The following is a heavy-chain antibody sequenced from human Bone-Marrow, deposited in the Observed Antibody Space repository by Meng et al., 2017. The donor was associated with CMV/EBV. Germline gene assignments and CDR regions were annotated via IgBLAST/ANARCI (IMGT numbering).Heavy chain of an antibody. CDR2: IYYSGST. D-gene: IGHD3-10*01. V-gene: IGHV4-31*03. J-gene: IGHJ4*02. CDR1: GGSISNGGYY. Sequence: TCTVSGGSISNGGYYWSWIRQHPGKGLEWIGYIYYSGSTYYNPSLKSRVTISVDTSKNQFSLKLSSVTAADTAVYYCARAAGGGRDYWGQGTLVTVSS. CDR3: ARAAGGGRDY.